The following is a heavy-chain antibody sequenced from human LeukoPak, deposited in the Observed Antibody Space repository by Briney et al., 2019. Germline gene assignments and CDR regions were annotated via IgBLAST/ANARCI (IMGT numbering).Heavy chain of an antibody. CDR1: GFTFSSYW. CDR3: ARVPGYCSGGSCYGWYFDL. V-gene: IGHV3-74*01. CDR2: INSDGSST. D-gene: IGHD2-15*01. J-gene: IGHJ2*01. Sequence: PGGSLRLSCAASGFTFSSYWMHWVRQAPGKGLVWVSRINSDGSSTSYADSVKGRFTTSRDNAKNTLYLQMNSLRAEDTAVYYCARVPGYCSGGSCYGWYFDLWGRGTLVTVSS.